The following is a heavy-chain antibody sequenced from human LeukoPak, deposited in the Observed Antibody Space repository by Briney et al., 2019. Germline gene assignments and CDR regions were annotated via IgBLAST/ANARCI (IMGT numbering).Heavy chain of an antibody. J-gene: IGHJ4*02. V-gene: IGHV3-33*01. Sequence: GGSLRLSCAASGFTFSSYGMHWVRQAPGKGLEWVAVIWYDGSNKYYADSVKGRFTISRDNSKNTLYLQMNSLRAEDTAVYYCARDGVLTGPGYFDYWGQGTLVTVSS. CDR2: IWYDGSNK. CDR3: ARDGVLTGPGYFDY. D-gene: IGHD3-9*01. CDR1: GFTFSSYG.